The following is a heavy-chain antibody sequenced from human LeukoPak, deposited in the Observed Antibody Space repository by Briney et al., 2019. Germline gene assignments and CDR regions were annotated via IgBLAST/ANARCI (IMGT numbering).Heavy chain of an antibody. Sequence: SETLSLTCTVSGGSISSSSYYWGWIRQPPGKGLEWIGSIYYSGSTYYNPSLKSRVTISVDTSKNQFSLKLSSVTAADTAVYYCARSGITMVRGVLYYFDYWGQGTLVTVSS. CDR2: IYYSGST. D-gene: IGHD3-10*01. CDR1: GGSISSSSYY. J-gene: IGHJ4*02. CDR3: ARSGITMVRGVLYYFDY. V-gene: IGHV4-39*07.